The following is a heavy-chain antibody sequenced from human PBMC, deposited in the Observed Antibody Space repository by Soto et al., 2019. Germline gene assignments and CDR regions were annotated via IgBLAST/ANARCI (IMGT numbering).Heavy chain of an antibody. Sequence: EVQLVESGGGLVQPGGSLRLSCAASGFTFSSHDMHWVRQVTGKGVEWVSGIDSAGDAKYPASVKGRFTISRENAKNSLYRQMNSLRAEDTAMYYCTRGGIWGVSWNWFDTWGQGTLVTVSS. CDR3: TRGGIWGVSWNWFDT. V-gene: IGHV3-13*01. CDR1: GFTFSSHD. D-gene: IGHD3-10*01. J-gene: IGHJ5*02. CDR2: IDSAGDA.